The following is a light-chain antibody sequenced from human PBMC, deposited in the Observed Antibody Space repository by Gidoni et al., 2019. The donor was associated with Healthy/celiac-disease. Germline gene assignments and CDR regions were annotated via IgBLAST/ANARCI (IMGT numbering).Light chain of an antibody. CDR3: QQDDNLPLT. J-gene: IGKJ4*01. CDR1: QYISNY. Sequence: DIQMTQSPSSLSAAVGDRVTITCQASQYISNYLNWYQQKPGKAPKLLLYDASNLEAGVPSRFSGRGYGKDFTFTSSSVQHEDIATYYCQQDDNLPLTFGGGTKVEIK. CDR2: DAS. V-gene: IGKV1-33*01.